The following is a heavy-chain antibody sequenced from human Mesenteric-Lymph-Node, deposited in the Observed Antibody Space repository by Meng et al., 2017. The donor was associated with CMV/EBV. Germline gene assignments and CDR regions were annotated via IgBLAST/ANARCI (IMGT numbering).Heavy chain of an antibody. Sequence: GESLKISCAASGFIFSDYYLTWIRQAPGKGLEWVSTISSISHYIYYADSVRGRFTISRDNAKNSVYLQMNSLRAEDTAVYYCARDLSRQQPLGFDYWGQGALVTVSS. CDR2: ISSISHYI. D-gene: IGHD6-6*01. J-gene: IGHJ4*02. CDR3: ARDLSRQQPLGFDY. V-gene: IGHV3-21*01. CDR1: GFIFSDYY.